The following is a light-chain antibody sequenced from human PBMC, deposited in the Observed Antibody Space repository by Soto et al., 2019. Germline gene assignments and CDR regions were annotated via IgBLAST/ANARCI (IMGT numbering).Light chain of an antibody. CDR3: QQRSNWPPT. CDR2: DAS. V-gene: IGKV3-11*01. CDR1: QSVSSC. Sequence: EIVLTQSPATLSLSPGERATISCRASQSVSSCLAWYQQKPGQAPRLLIYDASTRTTGIPARFSGSGSGTDFTLTISSLEPEDFAVYYCQQRSNWPPTFGQGTRVEIK. J-gene: IGKJ5*01.